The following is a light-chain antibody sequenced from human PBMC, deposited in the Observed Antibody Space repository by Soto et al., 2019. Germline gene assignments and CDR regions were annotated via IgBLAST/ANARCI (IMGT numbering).Light chain of an antibody. J-gene: IGKJ5*01. CDR2: DAS. V-gene: IGKV3-11*01. Sequence: EIVLTQSPATLSLSPVERATLSCRASQSVSRYLAWYQQKPGQAPRLLIYDASNRATGIPARFSGSGSGTDFTLTISSLEPEDFAVYYCQQRSNWPITFGQGTRLEI. CDR1: QSVSRY. CDR3: QQRSNWPIT.